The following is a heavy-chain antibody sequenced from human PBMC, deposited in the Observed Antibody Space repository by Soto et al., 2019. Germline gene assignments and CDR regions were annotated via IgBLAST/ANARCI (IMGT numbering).Heavy chain of an antibody. V-gene: IGHV5-51*01. CDR2: IYPDDSDV. J-gene: IGHJ5*02. Sequence: GESLKISCKASGYKFSNYWIGWARQMPGKGLEWMGFIYPDDSDVRYRLSFQGQVTISADKSTNTAYLQWNSLKASDTAMYYCAKATSSGFYNRFDPWGQGTLVTVS. CDR1: GYKFSNYW. CDR3: AKATSSGFYNRFDP. D-gene: IGHD3-22*01.